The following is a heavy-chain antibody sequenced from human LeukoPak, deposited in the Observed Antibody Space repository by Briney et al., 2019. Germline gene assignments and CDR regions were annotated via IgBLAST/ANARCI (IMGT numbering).Heavy chain of an antibody. J-gene: IGHJ4*02. CDR2: INPNSGGT. Sequence: VASVKVSCKASGYTFTGYYMHWVRQAPGQGLEWMGWINPNSGGTNYAQKFQGRVTMTRDTSISTAYMELSRLRSDDTAVYYCAREGIAAAGTSTLWDYWGQGTLVTVSS. CDR1: GYTFTGYY. CDR3: AREGIAAAGTSTLWDY. D-gene: IGHD6-13*01. V-gene: IGHV1-2*02.